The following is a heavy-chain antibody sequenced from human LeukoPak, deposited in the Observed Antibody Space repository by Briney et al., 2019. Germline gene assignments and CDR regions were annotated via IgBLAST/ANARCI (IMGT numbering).Heavy chain of an antibody. D-gene: IGHD2-2*01. CDR1: GGSFSGYY. Sequence: SETLSLTCAVYGGSFSGYYWSWIRQPPGKGLEWIGEINHSGSTNYNPSLKSRVTISVDTSKNQFSLKLSSVTAADTAVYYCARGPPGNCVSTICSGIDYWGQGTLVTVSS. V-gene: IGHV4-34*01. J-gene: IGHJ4*02. CDR3: ARGPPGNCVSTICSGIDY. CDR2: INHSGST.